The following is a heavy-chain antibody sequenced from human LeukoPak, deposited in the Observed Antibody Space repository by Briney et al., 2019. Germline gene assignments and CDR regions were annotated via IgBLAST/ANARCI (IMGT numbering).Heavy chain of an antibody. CDR3: ARSSYYYAADPFDI. CDR2: IYSSGST. J-gene: IGHJ3*02. Sequence: SETLSLTCTVSGGSISTYYWSWIRQPAGKGLEWIGRIYSSGSTNYNPSLKSRVTMSVDTSKNQFSLKLRSVTAADTAVYYCARSSYYYAADPFDIWGQGTLVTVSS. D-gene: IGHD3-10*01. V-gene: IGHV4-4*07. CDR1: GGSISTYY.